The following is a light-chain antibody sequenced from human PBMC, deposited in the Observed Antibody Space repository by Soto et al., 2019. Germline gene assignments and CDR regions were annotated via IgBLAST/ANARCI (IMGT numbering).Light chain of an antibody. CDR3: QKYDSGGLT. CDR2: AAS. Sequence: DIQMTQSPSSLSASVGDRVTITCRASQAIISYVAWYQQKPGEVPNLLIYAASILQSGVPSRFSGSASGTDFTLTISNLQPEDVATYYCQKYDSGGLTFGGGTKVEIK. J-gene: IGKJ4*01. CDR1: QAIISY. V-gene: IGKV1-27*01.